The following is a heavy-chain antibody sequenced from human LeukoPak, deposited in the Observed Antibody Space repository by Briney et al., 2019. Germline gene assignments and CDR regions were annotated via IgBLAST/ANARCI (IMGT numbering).Heavy chain of an antibody. V-gene: IGHV3-23*01. CDR3: AKEDDYYGSGSYYTASGY. J-gene: IGHJ4*02. CDR1: GFTFSSYG. Sequence: GGTLRLSCAASGFTFSSYGMSWVRQAPGKGLEWVSAISGSGGSTYYADSVKGRFTISRDNSKDTLYLQMNSLRAEDTAVYYCAKEDDYYGSGSYYTASGYWGQGTLVTVSS. D-gene: IGHD3-10*01. CDR2: ISGSGGST.